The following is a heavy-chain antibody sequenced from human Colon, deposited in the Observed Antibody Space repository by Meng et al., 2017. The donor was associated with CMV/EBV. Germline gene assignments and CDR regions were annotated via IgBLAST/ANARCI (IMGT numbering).Heavy chain of an antibody. CDR1: GYTVTAYY. Sequence: ASVKVSCKTSGYTVTAYYIHWVRQAPEQGFEWMGWIDPKSGGTNYAQGFQGRVTMTRDMFSGTLYLEVSRLGHDDTAIYYCAKDGGAGSSSWYVYHGYWGQGTLVTVSS. CDR3: AKDGGAGSSSWYVYHGY. J-gene: IGHJ4*02. D-gene: IGHD6-13*01. CDR2: IDPKSGGT. V-gene: IGHV1-2*02.